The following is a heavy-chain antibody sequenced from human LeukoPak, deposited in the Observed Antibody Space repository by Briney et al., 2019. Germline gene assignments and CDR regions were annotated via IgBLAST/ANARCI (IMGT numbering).Heavy chain of an antibody. Sequence: ASETLSLTCTVSGGSISSYYWSWIRQPPGKGLEWIGYIYYSGSTNYNPSLKSRVTISVDTSKNQFSLKLSSVTAADTAVYYCARVGVIMTTVEDNWFDPWGQGTLVTVSS. CDR1: GGSISSYY. CDR2: IYYSGST. V-gene: IGHV4-59*01. CDR3: ARVGVIMTTVEDNWFDP. D-gene: IGHD4-11*01. J-gene: IGHJ5*02.